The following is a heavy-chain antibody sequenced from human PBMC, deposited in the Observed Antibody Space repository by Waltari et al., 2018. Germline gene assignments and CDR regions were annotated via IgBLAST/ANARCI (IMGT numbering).Heavy chain of an antibody. V-gene: IGHV4-4*02. Sequence: QVQLQESGPGLVKPSGTLSLTCAVSGGSISSSNWWSWVRQPPGKGLEWIGEIYQSGTTNYNPSLKSLVTISVDKSKNQFSLKLSSVTAADTAVYYCARIGGNRNSDYFDYWGQGTLVTVSS. CDR2: IYQSGTT. CDR3: ARIGGNRNSDYFDY. CDR1: GGSISSSNW. D-gene: IGHD2-15*01. J-gene: IGHJ4*02.